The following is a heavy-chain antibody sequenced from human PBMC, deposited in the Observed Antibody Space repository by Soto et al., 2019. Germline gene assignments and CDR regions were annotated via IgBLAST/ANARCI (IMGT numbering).Heavy chain of an antibody. CDR1: GFTFSSYW. J-gene: IGHJ4*02. Sequence: GGSLRLSCAASGFTFSSYWTHWVRQAPGKGLVWVSHINSDGSSATYADSVKGRFTISRDNAKNSLYLQMNSLRAEDTAVYYCAREIVVARGASYFDYWGPGTLVTVSS. D-gene: IGHD2-2*01. CDR3: AREIVVARGASYFDY. CDR2: INSDGSSA. V-gene: IGHV3-74*03.